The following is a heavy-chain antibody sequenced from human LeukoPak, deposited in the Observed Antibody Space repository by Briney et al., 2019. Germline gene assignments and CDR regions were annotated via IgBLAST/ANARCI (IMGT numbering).Heavy chain of an antibody. D-gene: IGHD3-22*01. CDR1: GGSISSGSYY. CDR3: ARDSSGYYHWFDP. Sequence: PSETLSLTCTVSGGSISSGSYYWNWIRQPPGKGLEWIGYIYYSGTTNYNPSLKSRVTLSVDTSKNQFSLKLTSVTAADTAVYYCARDSSGYYHWFDPWGQGTLVTVSS. CDR2: IYYSGTT. J-gene: IGHJ5*02. V-gene: IGHV4-61*01.